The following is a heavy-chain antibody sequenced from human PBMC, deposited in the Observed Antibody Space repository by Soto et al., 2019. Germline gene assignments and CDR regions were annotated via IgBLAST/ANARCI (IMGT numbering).Heavy chain of an antibody. CDR2: FDPEAGET. CDR1: GYTLTKLS. D-gene: IGHD1-26*01. V-gene: IGHV1-24*01. CDR3: ATPPGRQQLLLRALSFDY. J-gene: IGHJ4*02. Sequence: ASVKVSCKVSGYTLTKLSMHWVRQAPGKGLEWMGGFDPEAGETIYAQKFQGRVAVTEDTSTDTVYMELNSLISEDTAVYYCATPPGRQQLLLRALSFDYWGQGTLVTV.